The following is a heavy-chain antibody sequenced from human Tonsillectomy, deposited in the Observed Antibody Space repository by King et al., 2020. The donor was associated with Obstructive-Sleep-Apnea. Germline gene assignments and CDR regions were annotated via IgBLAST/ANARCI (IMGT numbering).Heavy chain of an antibody. CDR2: IRYDGSNK. J-gene: IGHJ4*02. Sequence: QLVQSGGGVVQPGGSLTLSWASSGFTFSSFGMHWVRQAPGKGLDWVAFIRYDGSNKYYADSVKGRFTISREDSKNTLYLQMNSLGTEDTAVYYCAKDSVRVSSNSHWGLDYWGQGTLVTVSS. V-gene: IGHV3-30*02. CDR1: GFTFSSFG. D-gene: IGHD2-2*01. CDR3: AKDSVRVSSNSHWGLDY.